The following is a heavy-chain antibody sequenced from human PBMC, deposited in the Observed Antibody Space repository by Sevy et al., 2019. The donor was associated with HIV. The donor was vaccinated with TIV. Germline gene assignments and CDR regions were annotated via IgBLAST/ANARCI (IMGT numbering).Heavy chain of an antibody. J-gene: IGHJ4*02. V-gene: IGHV1-2*06. CDR1: GYTFTGYY. CDR3: ARAVGLTTVLTVFDY. D-gene: IGHD4-17*01. Sequence: ASVKVSCKASGYTFTGYYMHWVRQAPGQGLEWMGRINPNSGGTNYAQKFQGRVTMTRDTSISTAYMELGRLGSDDTAVYYCARAVGLTTVLTVFDYWGQGTLVTVSS. CDR2: INPNSGGT.